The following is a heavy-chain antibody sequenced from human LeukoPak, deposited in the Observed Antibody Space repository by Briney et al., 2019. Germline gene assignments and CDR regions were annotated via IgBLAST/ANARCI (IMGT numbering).Heavy chain of an antibody. CDR1: GGSFSGYY. CDR2: INHSGST. J-gene: IGHJ6*02. D-gene: IGHD4-4*01. Sequence: SETLSLTCAVYGGSFSGYYWSWIRQPPGKGLEWIGEINHSGSTNYNPSLKSRVTISVDTSKNQFSLKLSSVTAADTAVYYCARLCIRDYSNPYYYGTDVWGRGTTVTVSS. V-gene: IGHV4-34*01. CDR3: ARLCIRDYSNPYYYGTDV.